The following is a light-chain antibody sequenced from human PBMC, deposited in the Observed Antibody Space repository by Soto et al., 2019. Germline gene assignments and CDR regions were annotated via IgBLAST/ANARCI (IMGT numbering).Light chain of an antibody. CDR1: QSVSSSY. Sequence: EIVLTQSPGTLSLSPGERATLSCRASQSVSSSYLAWYHQKPGQAPRLLIYGASSRATGIPDRFSGSGSGTDLTLTISRLEPEDFAVYYCQQYGSSPGTFGQGTKVEIK. J-gene: IGKJ1*01. CDR2: GAS. CDR3: QQYGSSPGT. V-gene: IGKV3-20*01.